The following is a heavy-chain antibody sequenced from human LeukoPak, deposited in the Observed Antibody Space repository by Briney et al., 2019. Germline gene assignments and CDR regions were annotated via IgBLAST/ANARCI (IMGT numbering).Heavy chain of an antibody. CDR1: GFTFSSYS. V-gene: IGHV3-48*01. Sequence: GGSLRLSCAASGFTFSSYSMNWVRQAPGEGLEWVSYISSSSSTIYYADSVKGRFTISRDNSKNTLYLQMNSLRAEDTAVYYCSGIYGDFDYWGQGTLVTVSS. CDR2: ISSSSSTI. J-gene: IGHJ4*02. CDR3: SGIYGDFDY. D-gene: IGHD4-17*01.